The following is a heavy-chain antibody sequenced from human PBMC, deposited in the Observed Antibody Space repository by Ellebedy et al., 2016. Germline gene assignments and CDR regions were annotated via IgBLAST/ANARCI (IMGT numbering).Heavy chain of an antibody. CDR3: VEGFRDFDY. V-gene: IGHV3-23*01. J-gene: IGHJ4*02. CDR1: GLPFTYA. Sequence: GESLKISCAGSGLPFTYAMSWVRQAPGRGLEWVAMISGGGYSIYYADSVKGRFTISRDDSKDTLYLQMGSLRAEDTAVYYCVEGFRDFDYWGQGILVTVSS. CDR2: ISGGGYSI.